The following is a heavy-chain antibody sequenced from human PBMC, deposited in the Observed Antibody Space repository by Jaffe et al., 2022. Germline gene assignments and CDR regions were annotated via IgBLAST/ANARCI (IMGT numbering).Heavy chain of an antibody. CDR3: AKDGDGRRGYDFWSGYYYYFDY. J-gene: IGHJ4*02. V-gene: IGHV3-30*02. CDR1: GFTFSSYG. Sequence: QVQLVESGGGVVQPGGSLRLSCAASGFTFSSYGMHWVRQAPGKGLEWVAFIRYDGSNKYYADSVKGRFTISRDNSKNTLYLQMNSLRAEDTAVYYCAKDGDGRRGYDFWSGYYYYFDYWGQGTLVTVSS. CDR2: IRYDGSNK. D-gene: IGHD3-3*01.